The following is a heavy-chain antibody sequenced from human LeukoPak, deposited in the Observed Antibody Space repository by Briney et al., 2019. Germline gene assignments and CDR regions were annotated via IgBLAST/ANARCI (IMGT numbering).Heavy chain of an antibody. D-gene: IGHD1-26*01. J-gene: IGHJ6*02. Sequence: PGGSLRLSCAASGFTFSSHWMHWVRQAPGKGLVWVSRINSGGSSTSYVDSVKGRFTISRDNAKNTLYLQMNSLRAEDTAVFYCARDLKSFYGMDVWGQGTTVTVSS. CDR3: ARDLKSFYGMDV. V-gene: IGHV3-74*01. CDR2: INSGGSST. CDR1: GFTFSSHW.